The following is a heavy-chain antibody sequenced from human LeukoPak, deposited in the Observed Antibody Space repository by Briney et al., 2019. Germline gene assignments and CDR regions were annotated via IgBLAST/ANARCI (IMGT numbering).Heavy chain of an antibody. CDR3: AKDLAAAGLVLDY. CDR1: GFTFSSYG. CDR2: IRYDGSNK. V-gene: IGHV3-30*02. J-gene: IGHJ4*02. D-gene: IGHD6-13*01. Sequence: PGGSLRLSCAASGFTFSSYGMHWVRQAPGKGLEWVAFIRYDGSNKYYADSVKGRFTISRDNSKNTLYLQMNSLRAEGTAVYYCAKDLAAAGLVLDYWGQGTLVTVSS.